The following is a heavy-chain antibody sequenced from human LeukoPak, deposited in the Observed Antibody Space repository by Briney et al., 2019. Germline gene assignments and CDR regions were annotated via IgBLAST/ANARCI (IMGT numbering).Heavy chain of an antibody. CDR1: GGSISSSSYY. CDR3: ASYKGGSSNY. D-gene: IGHD2-15*01. V-gene: IGHV4-39*07. Sequence: SETLSLTCTVSGGSISSSSYYWGWIRQPPGKGLEWIGSIYYSGSTYYNPSLKSRVTISVDTSKNQFSLKLSSVTAADTAVYYCASYKGGSSNYWGQGTLVTVSS. CDR2: IYYSGST. J-gene: IGHJ4*02.